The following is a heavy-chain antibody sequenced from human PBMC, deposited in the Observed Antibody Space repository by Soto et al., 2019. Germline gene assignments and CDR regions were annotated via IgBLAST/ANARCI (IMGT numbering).Heavy chain of an antibody. CDR1: GCSISSGGYY. D-gene: IGHD3-3*01. CDR3: ASSITIFGVAPIGLDP. J-gene: IGHJ5*02. Sequence: SETLSLTCTVSGCSISSGGYYWSWIRQHPGKGLEWIGYIYYSGSTYYNPSLKSRVTISVDTSKNQFSLKLSSVTAADTAVYYCASSITIFGVAPIGLDPWGQGTLVTVSS. CDR2: IYYSGST. V-gene: IGHV4-31*03.